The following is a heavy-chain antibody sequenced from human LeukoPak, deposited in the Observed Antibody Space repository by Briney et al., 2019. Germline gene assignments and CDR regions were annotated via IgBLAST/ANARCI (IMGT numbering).Heavy chain of an antibody. CDR2: ISYDGSNK. J-gene: IGHJ6*03. Sequence: PGGSLRLSCEASGFTFSSYGMHWVRQAPGKGLEWVAVISYDGSNKYYADSVKGRFTISRDNSKNTLYLQMNSLKTEDTAVYYCTTDSPSVTMVRGVIINPYYYYMDVWGKGTTVTVSS. V-gene: IGHV3-30*03. D-gene: IGHD3-10*01. CDR3: TTDSPSVTMVRGVIINPYYYYMDV. CDR1: GFTFSSYG.